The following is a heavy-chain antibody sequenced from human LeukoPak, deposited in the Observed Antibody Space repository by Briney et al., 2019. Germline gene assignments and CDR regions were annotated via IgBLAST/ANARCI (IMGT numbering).Heavy chain of an antibody. CDR3: ARVAPPREQLAHFDY. D-gene: IGHD6-6*01. V-gene: IGHV1-2*02. CDR2: INPNSGGT. Sequence: ASVKVSCKASGYTFTGYYMHWVRQAPGQGLEWMGWINPNSGGTNYAQKFQGRVTMTRDTSISTAYMELSRLRSDDTAVYYCARVAPPREQLAHFDYWGQGTLVTVSS. J-gene: IGHJ4*02. CDR1: GYTFTGYY.